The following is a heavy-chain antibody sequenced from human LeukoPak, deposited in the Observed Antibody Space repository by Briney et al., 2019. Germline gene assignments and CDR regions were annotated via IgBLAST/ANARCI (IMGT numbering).Heavy chain of an antibody. V-gene: IGHV3-74*01. J-gene: IGHJ4*02. CDR1: GFTFSNYW. CDR2: INSDGINT. D-gene: IGHD3-22*01. CDR3: ARGDYYDSSGYYYVGRY. Sequence: GGSLRLSCAASGFTFSNYWMHWVRQAPGKGLVWVSRINSDGINTSYADSVKGRFTISRDNAKNTLNLQMNSLRAEDTALYYCARGDYYDSSGYYYVGRYWGQGTLVTVSS.